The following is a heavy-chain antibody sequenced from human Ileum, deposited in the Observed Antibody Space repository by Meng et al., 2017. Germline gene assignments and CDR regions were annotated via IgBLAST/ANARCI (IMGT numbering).Heavy chain of an antibody. J-gene: IGHJ4*02. V-gene: IGHV3-11*01. CDR3: AKSPRGIDFDD. D-gene: IGHD3-10*01. CDR2: ISAIGNT. CDR1: GFNFSDFY. Sequence: QVQLVESGGALGKPGGSLRLSCAASGFNFSDFYTGWVRQAPGKGLEFIAYISAIGNTYFADSFLGRVTVSRDSAQKVLYLQMTRMRAEDTAVYYCAKSPRGIDFDDWGQGIPVTVSS.